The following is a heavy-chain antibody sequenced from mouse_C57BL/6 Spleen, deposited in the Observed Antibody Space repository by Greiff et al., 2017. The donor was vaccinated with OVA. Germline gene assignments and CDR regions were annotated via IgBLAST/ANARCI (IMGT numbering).Heavy chain of an antibody. Sequence: VQLQQPGAELVMPGASVKLSCKASGYTFTSYWMHWVKQRPGQGLEWIGEIDPSDSYTNYNQKFKGKSTLTVDKSSSTAYMQLSSLTSEDSAVYYCARALYYGSSYVRLFDYWGQGTTLTVSS. V-gene: IGHV1-69*01. CDR1: GYTFTSYW. D-gene: IGHD1-1*01. CDR2: IDPSDSYT. J-gene: IGHJ2*01. CDR3: ARALYYGSSYVRLFDY.